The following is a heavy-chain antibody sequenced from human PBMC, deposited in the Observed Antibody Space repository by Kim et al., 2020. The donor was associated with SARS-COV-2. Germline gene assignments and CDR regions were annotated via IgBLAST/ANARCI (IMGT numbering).Heavy chain of an antibody. CDR2: ISGDGGST. Sequence: GGSLRLSCAASGFTFDDYAMHWVRQAPGKGLEWVSLISGDGGSTYYADSVKGRFTISRDNSKNSLYLQMNSLRTEDTALYYCAKDMVGATNIGYYYYGMDVWGQGTTVTVSS. CDR1: GFTFDDYA. V-gene: IGHV3-43*02. CDR3: AKDMVGATNIGYYYYGMDV. D-gene: IGHD1-26*01. J-gene: IGHJ6*02.